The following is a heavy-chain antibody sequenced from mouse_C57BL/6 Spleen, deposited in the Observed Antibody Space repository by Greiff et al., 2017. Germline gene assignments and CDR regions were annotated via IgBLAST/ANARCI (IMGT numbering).Heavy chain of an antibody. CDR1: GYTFTEYT. D-gene: IGHD2-5*01. V-gene: IGHV1-62-2*01. Sequence: VQLQQSGAELVKPGASVKLSCKASGYTFTEYTIHWVKQRSGPGLGWIGWFYPGSGSITYNEKFKDKATLTADKSSSTGYMELSRLTSEDSAVYFCARHEDAYSNYGYFDVWGTGTTVTVSS. J-gene: IGHJ1*03. CDR3: ARHEDAYSNYGYFDV. CDR2: FYPGSGSI.